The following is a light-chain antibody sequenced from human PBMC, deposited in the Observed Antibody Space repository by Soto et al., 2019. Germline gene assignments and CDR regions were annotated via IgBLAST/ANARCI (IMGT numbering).Light chain of an antibody. Sequence: QSALTQPASVSGSPGQSITISCTGTSSDVGGYNYVSWYQQHTGKAPKLMIYDVSNRPSGVSNRFSGSKSGNTASLTISGLQAEDEADYYCSSYTSSSTLLFGTGTKLTVL. CDR1: SSDVGGYNY. V-gene: IGLV2-14*01. J-gene: IGLJ1*01. CDR2: DVS. CDR3: SSYTSSSTLL.